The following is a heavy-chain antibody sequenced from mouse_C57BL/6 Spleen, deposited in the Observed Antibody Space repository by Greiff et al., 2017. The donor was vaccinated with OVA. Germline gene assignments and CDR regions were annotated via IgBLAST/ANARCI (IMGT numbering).Heavy chain of an antibody. CDR2: INPSNGGT. V-gene: IGHV1-53*01. J-gene: IGHJ1*03. Sequence: QVQLKQPGTELVKPGASVKLSCKASGYTFTSYWMHWVKQRPGQGLEWIGNINPSNGGTNYNEKFKSKATLTVDKSSSTAYMQLSSLTSEDSAVYYCARYGSSSWYFDVWGTGTTVTVSS. CDR1: GYTFTSYW. CDR3: ARYGSSSWYFDV. D-gene: IGHD1-1*01.